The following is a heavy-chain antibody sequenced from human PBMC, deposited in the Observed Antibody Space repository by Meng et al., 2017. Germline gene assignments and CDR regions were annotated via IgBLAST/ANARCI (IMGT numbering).Heavy chain of an antibody. V-gene: IGHV3-48*03. D-gene: IGHD1-26*01. Sequence: LSLTCAASGFTFSSYEMNWVRQAPGKGLEWVSYISSSGSTIYYADSVKGRFTISRDNAKNSLYLQMNSLRAEDTAVYYCASGMVGTDLYYFDYWGQGTLVTCAS. J-gene: IGHJ4*01. CDR3: ASGMVGTDLYYFDY. CDR1: GFTFSSYE. CDR2: ISSSGSTI.